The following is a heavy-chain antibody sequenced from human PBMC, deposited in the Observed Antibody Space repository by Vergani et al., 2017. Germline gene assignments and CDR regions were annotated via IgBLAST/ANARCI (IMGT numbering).Heavy chain of an antibody. CDR2: INTGNGNT. J-gene: IGHJ5*02. CDR3: ARGVVGATRSSWFDP. D-gene: IGHD1-26*01. V-gene: IGHV1-3*04. CDR1: GYSFTSYW. Sequence: VQLVQSGAEVKKPGESLKISCKGSGYSFTSYWIGWVRQMPGKGLEWMGWINTGNGNTKYSQKFQGRVTITRDTSASTAYMELSSLRSEDTAVYYCARGVVGATRSSWFDPWGQGTLVTVSS.